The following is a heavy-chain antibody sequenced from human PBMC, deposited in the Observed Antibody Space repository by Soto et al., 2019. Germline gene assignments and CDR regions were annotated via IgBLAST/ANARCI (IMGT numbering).Heavy chain of an antibody. V-gene: IGHV4-39*01. J-gene: IGHJ6*02. CDR2: IYYSGST. Sequence: KPSETLSLTCTVSGGSISSSSYYWGWIRQPPGKGLEWIGSIYYSGSTYYNPSLKSRVTISVDTSKNQFSLKLSSVTAADTAVYYCARHGGYFDWLLQNGPYYYGMEVWGQGTAVTVSS. CDR3: ARHGGYFDWLLQNGPYYYGMEV. D-gene: IGHD3-9*01. CDR1: GGSISSSSYY.